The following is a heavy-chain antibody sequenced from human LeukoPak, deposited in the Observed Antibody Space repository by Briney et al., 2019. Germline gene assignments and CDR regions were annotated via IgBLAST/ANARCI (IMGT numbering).Heavy chain of an antibody. CDR3: AKESSYSSGWYMSVRSNSYGMDV. CDR1: GFTFSSYA. J-gene: IGHJ6*02. CDR2: ISYDGSNK. V-gene: IGHV3-30*18. Sequence: GGSLRLSCAASGFTFSSYAMSWVRQAPGKGLEWVAVISYDGSNKYYADSVKGRFTISRDNSKNTLYLQMNSLRAEDTAVYYCAKESSYSSGWYMSVRSNSYGMDVWGQGTTVTVSS. D-gene: IGHD6-19*01.